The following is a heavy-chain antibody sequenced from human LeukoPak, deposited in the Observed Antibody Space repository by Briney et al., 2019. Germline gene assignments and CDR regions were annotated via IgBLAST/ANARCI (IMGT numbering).Heavy chain of an antibody. CDR2: IIPIFGTA. CDR3: AREGVDGDAFDI. D-gene: IGHD3-16*01. CDR1: GGTFSSYA. V-gene: IGHV1-69*13. Sequence: SVKASCKASGGTFSSYAISWVRQAPGQGLEWMGGIIPIFGTANYAQKFQGRVTITADESTSTAYMELSSLRSEDTAVYYCAREGVDGDAFDIWGQGTMVTVSS. J-gene: IGHJ3*02.